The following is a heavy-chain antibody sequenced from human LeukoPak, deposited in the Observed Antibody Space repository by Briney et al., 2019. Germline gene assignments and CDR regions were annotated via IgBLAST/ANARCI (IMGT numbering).Heavy chain of an antibody. D-gene: IGHD3-9*01. Sequence: ASVKVSCKASGYTFTSYGISWVRQAPGQGLEWMGWINPNSGGTNYAQKFQGWVTMTRDTSISTAYMELSRLRSDDTAVYYCAREVLRYFDWGYGMDVWGQGTTVTVSS. CDR3: AREVLRYFDWGYGMDV. CDR1: GYTFTSYG. V-gene: IGHV1-2*04. CDR2: INPNSGGT. J-gene: IGHJ6*02.